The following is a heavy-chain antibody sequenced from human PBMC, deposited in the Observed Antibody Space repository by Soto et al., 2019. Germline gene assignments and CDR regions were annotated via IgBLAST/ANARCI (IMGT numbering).Heavy chain of an antibody. CDR3: ARGGARWTGYFDS. V-gene: IGHV4-30-4*08. Sequence: QVRLHESGPGLVKPSQTLSLTCSVSGGSISGGYYWSWIRQSPEKGLEWIGYIYYSGSSYSNPALKSRLRMSQDTSKNQFPLKLPSVTAAATAVYYCARGGARWTGYFDSWGQGALVAVSS. CDR2: IYYSGSS. CDR1: GGSISGGYY. J-gene: IGHJ4*02. D-gene: IGHD2-15*01.